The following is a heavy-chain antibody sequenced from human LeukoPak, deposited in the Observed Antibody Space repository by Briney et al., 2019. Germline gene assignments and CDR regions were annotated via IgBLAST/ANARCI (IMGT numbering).Heavy chain of an antibody. CDR1: GFSFSGYA. CDR2: ISSSGSTI. Sequence: PGGSLRLSCEGSGFSFSGYAMSWVRRAPGKGLEWVSYISSSGSTIYYADSVKGRFTISRDNAKNSLYLQMNSLRAEDTAVYYCARPHCSSTSCYGYGMDVWGQGTTVTVSS. CDR3: ARPHCSSTSCYGYGMDV. V-gene: IGHV3-48*03. J-gene: IGHJ6*02. D-gene: IGHD2-2*01.